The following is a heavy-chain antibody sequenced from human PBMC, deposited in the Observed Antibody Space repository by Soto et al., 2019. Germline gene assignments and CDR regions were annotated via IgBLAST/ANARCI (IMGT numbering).Heavy chain of an antibody. J-gene: IGHJ4*02. Sequence: PSETLSLTCAVYGGSFSGYYWSWIRQPPGKGLDWIGEINHSGSTNYNPSLKSRVTISVDTSKNQFSLKLSSVTAADTAVYYCASMYYYDSSGHGVYWGQGTLVTVSS. CDR2: INHSGST. CDR1: GGSFSGYY. CDR3: ASMYYYDSSGHGVY. D-gene: IGHD3-22*01. V-gene: IGHV4-34*01.